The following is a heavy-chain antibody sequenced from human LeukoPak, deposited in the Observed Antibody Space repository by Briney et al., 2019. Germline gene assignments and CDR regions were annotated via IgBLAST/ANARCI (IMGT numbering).Heavy chain of an antibody. V-gene: IGHV1-69*05. CDR2: IIPIFGTA. CDR3: ARGIVPGWSGPTHY. CDR1: GGTFSSYA. J-gene: IGHJ4*02. Sequence: SVKVSCKASGGTFSSYAISWVRQAPGQRLEWMGGIIPIFGTANYAQKFQGRVTITTDESTSTAYIELSSLRSEDTAVYYCARGIVPGWSGPTHYWGQGTLVTVSS. D-gene: IGHD3-3*01.